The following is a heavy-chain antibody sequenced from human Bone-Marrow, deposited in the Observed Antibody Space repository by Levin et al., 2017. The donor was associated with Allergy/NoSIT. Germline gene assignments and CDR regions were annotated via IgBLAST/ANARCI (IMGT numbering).Heavy chain of an antibody. V-gene: IGHV1-3*04. CDR2: INTGLGRT. CDR1: GYTFTSFS. Sequence: KPGESLKISCKASGYTFTSFSIHWLRQAPGQGLEWMGWINTGLGRTKYSQRFQGRVSITTDTPARTAYLELTGLNSEDTALYYCARGYIRIPLSGVVTSGWFDPWGPGTPVTVSS. J-gene: IGHJ5*02. CDR3: ARGYIRIPLSGVVTSGWFDP. D-gene: IGHD3-3*01.